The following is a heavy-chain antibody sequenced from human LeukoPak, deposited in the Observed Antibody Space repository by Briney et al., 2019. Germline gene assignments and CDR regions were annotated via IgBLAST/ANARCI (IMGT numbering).Heavy chain of an antibody. J-gene: IGHJ4*02. Sequence: PGGSLRLSCAASGFTFSSYAMSWVCQAPGKGLEWVSAISGSGGSTYYADSVKGRFTISRDNSKNTLYLQMNSLRAEDTAVYYCAKRSTVTTSPIDYWGQGTLVTVSS. CDR3: AKRSTVTTSPIDY. CDR2: ISGSGGST. D-gene: IGHD4-11*01. CDR1: GFTFSSYA. V-gene: IGHV3-23*01.